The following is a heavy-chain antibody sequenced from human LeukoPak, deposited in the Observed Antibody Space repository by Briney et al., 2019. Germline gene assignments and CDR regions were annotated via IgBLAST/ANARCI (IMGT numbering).Heavy chain of an antibody. V-gene: IGHV4-59*01. CDR3: ARDFTGSPYF. CDR1: GGSISGFY. J-gene: IGHJ4*02. Sequence: SETLSLTCTVSGGSISGFYWTWIRQSPEKGLEWIGHVHYSGNTGYNPSLKSRVTISVDTSKNQFSLKLNSVTAADTAVYYCARDFTGSPYFWGRGTLVTVSS. D-gene: IGHD1-26*01. CDR2: VHYSGNT.